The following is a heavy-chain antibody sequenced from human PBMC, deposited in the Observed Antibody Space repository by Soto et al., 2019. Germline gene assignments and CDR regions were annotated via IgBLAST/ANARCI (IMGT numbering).Heavy chain of an antibody. D-gene: IGHD6-13*01. Sequence: GGSLRLSCAASGFTFSSYGMHWVRQAPGKGLEWVAVISYDGSNKYYADSVKGRFTISRDNSKNTLYLQMNSLRAEDTAVYYCAKEAGAAAGPDYWGQGTLVTVS. V-gene: IGHV3-30*18. J-gene: IGHJ4*02. CDR3: AKEAGAAAGPDY. CDR2: ISYDGSNK. CDR1: GFTFSSYG.